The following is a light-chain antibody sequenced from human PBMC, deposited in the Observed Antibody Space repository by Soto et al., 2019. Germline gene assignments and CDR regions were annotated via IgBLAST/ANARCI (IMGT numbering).Light chain of an antibody. CDR2: GAS. CDR1: QDIRSW. CDR3: QQTNSFPIT. Sequence: DIQMTQSPASVSASLGDRVSITCRASQDIRSWVAWHQQKPGEAPKLLIYGASSLQSGVPSRFSGSGSGTHFTLTISSLQPEDCATYYCQQTNSFPITFGQGTRLELK. V-gene: IGKV1D-12*01. J-gene: IGKJ5*01.